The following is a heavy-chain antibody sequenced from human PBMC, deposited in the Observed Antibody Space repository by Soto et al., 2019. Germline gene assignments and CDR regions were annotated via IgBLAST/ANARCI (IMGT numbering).Heavy chain of an antibody. J-gene: IGHJ4*02. V-gene: IGHV1-3*01. D-gene: IGHD3-3*01. CDR1: GYTFTSYA. CDR3: ARSKALFWSGYFGY. Sequence: AASVKVSCKASGYTFTSYAMHWVRQAPGQRLEWMGWINAGNGNTKYSQKFQGRVTITRDTSASTAYMELSSLRSEDTAVYYCARSKALFWSGYFGYWGQGTLVTVSS. CDR2: INAGNGNT.